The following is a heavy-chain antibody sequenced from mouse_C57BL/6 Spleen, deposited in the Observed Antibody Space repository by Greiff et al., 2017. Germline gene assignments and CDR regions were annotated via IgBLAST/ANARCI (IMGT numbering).Heavy chain of an antibody. CDR2: ISSGGDYT. CDR3: TREGYTIALYAMDY. V-gene: IGHV5-9-1*02. J-gene: IGHJ4*01. CDR1: GFTFSSYA. D-gene: IGHD2-2*01. Sequence: EVKLLESGEGLVKPGGSLKLSCAASGFTFSSYAMSWVRQTPEKRLEWVAYISSGGDYTYYADTVKGRFTISRDNARNTLYLQMSSLKSEDTAMYYCTREGYTIALYAMDYWGQGTSVTVSS.